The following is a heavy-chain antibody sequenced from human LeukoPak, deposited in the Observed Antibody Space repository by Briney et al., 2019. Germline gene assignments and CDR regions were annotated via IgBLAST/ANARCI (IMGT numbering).Heavy chain of an antibody. Sequence: SETLSLTCTVSGGSISSGSYYWSWIRQPARKGLEWIGRIYTSGSTNYNPSLKSRVTISVDTSKNQFSLKLSSVTAADTAVYYCARAVVVPAAIVRFGNGWFDPWGQGTLVTVSS. D-gene: IGHD2-2*02. CDR3: ARAVVVPAAIVRFGNGWFDP. CDR1: GGSISSGSYY. J-gene: IGHJ5*02. CDR2: IYTSGST. V-gene: IGHV4-61*02.